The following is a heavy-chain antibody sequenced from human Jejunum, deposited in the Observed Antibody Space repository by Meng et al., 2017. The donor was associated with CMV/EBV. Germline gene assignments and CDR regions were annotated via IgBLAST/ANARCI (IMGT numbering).Heavy chain of an antibody. CDR3: AREPHDSGPFDN. D-gene: IGHD3-10*01. J-gene: IGHJ4*02. CDR1: EYTFINYY. V-gene: IGHV1-46*01. Sequence: CKTSEYTFINYYMHWVRQAPGQGLESMGIIWPSSGITTSAQKFQGRLTMTRDTSTSTVYMELSSLRSEDTAVYYCAREPHDSGPFDNWGQGTLVTVSS. CDR2: IWPSSGIT.